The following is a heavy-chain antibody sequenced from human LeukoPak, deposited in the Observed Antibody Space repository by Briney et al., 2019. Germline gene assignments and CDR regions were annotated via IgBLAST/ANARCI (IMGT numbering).Heavy chain of an antibody. CDR1: GGTISSSPYY. D-gene: IGHD2-2*01. CDR2: IYYRGST. J-gene: IGHJ5*02. CDR3: ARHYLSDGILSTFDP. V-gene: IGHV4-39*01. Sequence: SETLSLTCTVSGGTISSSPYYWGWIRQPPGKGLEWIGTIYYRGSTYSNPSLNSRVTISLDTSKNQFSLRLRSVTAADTALYYCARHYLSDGILSTFDPWGQGTLVTVSS.